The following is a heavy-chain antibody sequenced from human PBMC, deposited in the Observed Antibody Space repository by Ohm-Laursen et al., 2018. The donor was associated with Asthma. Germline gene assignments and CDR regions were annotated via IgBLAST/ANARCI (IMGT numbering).Heavy chain of an antibody. D-gene: IGHD3-10*01. Sequence: SLRLSCSASGFTFRSYAMHWVRQAPGKGLEWVGRIKSNTDGGPTDYGAPVKGGFTISRDDSKNTLYLQMNSLKTEDTGVYYCTTDPGRITMIRGTYWGRGTLVTVSS. CDR2: IKSNTDGGPT. CDR3: TTDPGRITMIRGTY. J-gene: IGHJ4*02. CDR1: GFTFRSYA. V-gene: IGHV3-15*01.